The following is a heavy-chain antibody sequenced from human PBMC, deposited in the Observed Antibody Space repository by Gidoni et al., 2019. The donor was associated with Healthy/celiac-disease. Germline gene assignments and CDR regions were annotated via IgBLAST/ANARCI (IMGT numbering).Heavy chain of an antibody. J-gene: IGHJ4*02. CDR1: GFTFDDYA. D-gene: IGHD6-19*01. V-gene: IGHV3-9*01. Sequence: EVQLVESGGGLVQPGRSLRLSCAASGFTFDDYAMHWVRQAPGKGLEWVSGISWNSGSIGYADSVKGRFTISRDNAKNSLYLQMNSLRAEDTALYYCASQLIASSGWYPSEPFDYWGQGTLVTVSS. CDR3: ASQLIASSGWYPSEPFDY. CDR2: ISWNSGSI.